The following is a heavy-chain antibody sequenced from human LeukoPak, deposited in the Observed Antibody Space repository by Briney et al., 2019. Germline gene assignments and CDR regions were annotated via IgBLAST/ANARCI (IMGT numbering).Heavy chain of an antibody. CDR3: ARDRDRRNLGSLVY. CDR1: GFTFSSYA. CDR2: ISRSGGST. D-gene: IGHD1-14*01. V-gene: IGHV3-23*01. Sequence: QPGGSLRLSCAASGFTFSSYAMNWVRQAPGKGLEWVSSISRSGGSTYYADSVKGRFTISRDNSKNTLYLQMNSLRAEDTAVYYCARDRDRRNLGSLVYWGQGTLVAVSS. J-gene: IGHJ4*02.